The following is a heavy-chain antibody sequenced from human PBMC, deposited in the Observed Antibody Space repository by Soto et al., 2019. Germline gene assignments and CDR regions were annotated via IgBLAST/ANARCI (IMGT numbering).Heavy chain of an antibody. D-gene: IGHD2-21*02. V-gene: IGHV4-39*01. CDR3: TKQKGDSRTYNGMDV. CDR1: GGSVSSSSYY. Sequence: SETLSLTCTVSGGSVSSSSYYWGWVRQPPGKGLEWIGSVYYSGSTYYNPSLESRVTISIDTSKNQFSLQLNSVTPEDTAVYYCTKQKGDSRTYNGMDVWGQGTTVTVSS. CDR2: VYYSGST. J-gene: IGHJ6*02.